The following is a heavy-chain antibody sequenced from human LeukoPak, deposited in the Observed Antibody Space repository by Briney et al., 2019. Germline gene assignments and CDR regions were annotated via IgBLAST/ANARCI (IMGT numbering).Heavy chain of an antibody. D-gene: IGHD3-3*02. CDR3: AKDRAYYHLWDGYYRNWFDP. V-gene: IGHV3-23*01. CDR2: ISGSGGST. Sequence: TGGSLILSCAASGFTFDNFAMTWVRQAPGKGLEWVSGISGSGGSTYYIDSVKGRFIISRDNSKNTLYLQMNSVSAEDTAVYYCAKDRAYYHLWDGYYRNWFDPWGQGTLVIVSS. J-gene: IGHJ5*02. CDR1: GFTFDNFA.